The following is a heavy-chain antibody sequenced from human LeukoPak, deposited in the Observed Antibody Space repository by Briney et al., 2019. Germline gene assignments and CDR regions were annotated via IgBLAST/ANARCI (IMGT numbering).Heavy chain of an antibody. D-gene: IGHD5-24*01. Sequence: SQTLSLTCTLSCGSISSRNYHWHWIPQAAGKGPECIGRSYASGASKYNTSLNGRVTMSLDTSKNQFSLSLSSMTAADTAFYSCARSQIQLHLPWYFDYWGQGILVTVSS. V-gene: IGHV4-61*02. CDR2: SYASGAS. CDR1: CGSISSRNYH. CDR3: ARSQIQLHLPWYFDY. J-gene: IGHJ4*02.